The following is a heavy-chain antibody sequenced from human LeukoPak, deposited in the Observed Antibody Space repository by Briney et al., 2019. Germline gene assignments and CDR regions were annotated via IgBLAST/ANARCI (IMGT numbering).Heavy chain of an antibody. D-gene: IGHD3-10*01. J-gene: IGHJ4*02. Sequence: PGGSLRLSCAASGFTFSSYGMHWVRQAPGKGLEWVTFIRFDGNKKYAESVKGRFTISRDNSNNTLYLQMNSLRAEDTAVYYCAKDRFKESYFGSGDYWGQGTLVTVSS. CDR3: AKDRFKESYFGSGDY. CDR2: IRFDGNKK. CDR1: GFTFSSYG. V-gene: IGHV3-30*02.